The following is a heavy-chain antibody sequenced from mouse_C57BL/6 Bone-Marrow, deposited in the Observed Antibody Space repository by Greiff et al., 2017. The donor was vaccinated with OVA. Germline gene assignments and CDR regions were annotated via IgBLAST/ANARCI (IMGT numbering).Heavy chain of an antibody. CDR3: AGGWLPFAY. Sequence: QVQLKESGAELVRPGTSVKMSCKASGYTFTNYWIGWAKQRPGHGLEWIGDIYPGGGYTNYNEKFKGKATLTADKSSSTAYMQFSSLTSEDSAIYYCAGGWLPFAYWGQGTLVTVSA. CDR2: IYPGGGYT. D-gene: IGHD2-3*01. CDR1: GYTFTNYW. V-gene: IGHV1-63*01. J-gene: IGHJ3*01.